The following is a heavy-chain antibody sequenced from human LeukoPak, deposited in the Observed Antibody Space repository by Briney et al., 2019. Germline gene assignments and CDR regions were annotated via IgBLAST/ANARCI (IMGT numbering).Heavy chain of an antibody. J-gene: IGHJ4*02. V-gene: IGHV1-8*01. CDR2: MNPNSGNT. D-gene: IGHD6-6*01. CDR3: ARGQQLVSHY. Sequence: ASVKVSCKASGYTFTSYDINWVRQATGQGLEWMGWMNPNSGNTGYAXKXXGRVTMTRNTSISTAYMELSSLRSEDTAVYYCARGQQLVSHYWGQGTLVTVSS. CDR1: GYTFTSYD.